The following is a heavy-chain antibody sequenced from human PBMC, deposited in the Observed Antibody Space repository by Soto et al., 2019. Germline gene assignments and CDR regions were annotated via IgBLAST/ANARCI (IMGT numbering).Heavy chain of an antibody. CDR2: IIPIFGTA. D-gene: IGHD3-22*01. Sequence: GASVKVSCKASGGAFSSYAISWVLQAPGQGLEWMGGIIPIFGTANYAQKFQGRVTITADKSTSTAYMELSSLRSEDTAVYYCASSQNTYYYVRSGYCPDYWGQGTLVTVSS. CDR1: GGAFSSYA. J-gene: IGHJ4*02. V-gene: IGHV1-69*06. CDR3: ASSQNTYYYVRSGYCPDY.